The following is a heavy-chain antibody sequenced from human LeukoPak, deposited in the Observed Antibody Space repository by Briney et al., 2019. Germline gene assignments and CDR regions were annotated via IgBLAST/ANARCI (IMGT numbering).Heavy chain of an antibody. CDR2: IYYSGST. D-gene: IGHD2-15*01. CDR3: ASAVVVVAATQYYCYGMDV. Sequence: SQTLSLTCTVSGGSISSGGYYWRWIRQHPGKGLEWIGYIYYSGSTYYNPSLKSRVTISVDTSKNQFSLKLSSVTAADTAVYYCASAVVVVAATQYYCYGMDVWGKGTTVTVSS. CDR1: GGSISSGGYY. J-gene: IGHJ6*04. V-gene: IGHV4-31*03.